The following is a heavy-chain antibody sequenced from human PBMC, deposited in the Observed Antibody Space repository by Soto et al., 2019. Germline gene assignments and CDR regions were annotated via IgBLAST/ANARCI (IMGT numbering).Heavy chain of an antibody. CDR3: ASGKYYYDSSGYYNY. D-gene: IGHD3-22*01. V-gene: IGHV4-61*01. Sequence: SETLSLTCTVSGGSVSSGSYYWSWIRQPPGKGLEWIGYIYYSGSTNYNPSLKSRVTISVDTSKNQFSLKLSSVSAADTAVYYCASGKYYYDSSGYYNYWGQGTLVTVCS. CDR2: IYYSGST. CDR1: GGSVSSGSYY. J-gene: IGHJ4*02.